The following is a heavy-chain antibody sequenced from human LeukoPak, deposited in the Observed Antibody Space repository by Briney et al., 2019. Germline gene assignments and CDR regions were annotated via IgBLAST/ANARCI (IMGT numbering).Heavy chain of an antibody. CDR1: GYTFTGYY. V-gene: IGHV1-2*02. CDR3: ARDLAGYCSSTSCSPRPQNWFDP. J-gene: IGHJ5*02. CDR2: INPNSGGT. D-gene: IGHD2-2*01. Sequence: ASVKVSCKASGYTFTGYYMHWVRQAHGQGLEWMGWINPNSGGTNYAQKFQGRVTMTRDTSISTAYMELSRLRSDDTAVYYCARDLAGYCSSTSCSPRPQNWFDPWGQRTLVTVSS.